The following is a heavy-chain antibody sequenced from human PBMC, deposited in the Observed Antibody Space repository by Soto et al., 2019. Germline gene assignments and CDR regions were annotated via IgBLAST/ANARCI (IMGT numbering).Heavy chain of an antibody. CDR2: INPSGGST. D-gene: IGHD4-17*01. CDR1: GYTFTSYY. V-gene: IGHV1-46*01. CDR3: ARDPLRYGDPGGVVDY. Sequence: QVQLVQSGAEVKKPGASVKVSCKASGYTFTSYYMHWVRQAPGQGLEWMGIINPSGGSTSYAQKFQGRVTMTRDTSTSTVYMELSSLRSEDTAVYYCARDPLRYGDPGGVVDYWGQGTLVTVSS. J-gene: IGHJ4*02.